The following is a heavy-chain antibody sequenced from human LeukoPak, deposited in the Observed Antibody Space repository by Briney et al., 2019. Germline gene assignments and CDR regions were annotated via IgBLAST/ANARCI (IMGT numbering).Heavy chain of an antibody. V-gene: IGHV3-23*01. CDR3: ARDTPVAVAVFDY. CDR1: GFTFSSYG. J-gene: IGHJ4*02. Sequence: PGGSLRLFCAASGFTFSSYGMSWVRRAPGKGLEWVSGISGSGGSTYYADSVKGRFTISRDNSKNTLYLQMNSLRAEDTAVYYCARDTPVAVAVFDYWGQGTLVTVSP. CDR2: ISGSGGST. D-gene: IGHD6-19*01.